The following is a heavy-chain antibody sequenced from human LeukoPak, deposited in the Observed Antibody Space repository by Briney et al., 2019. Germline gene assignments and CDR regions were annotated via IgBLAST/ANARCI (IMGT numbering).Heavy chain of an antibody. CDR1: GGSIGSSNYY. V-gene: IGHV4-39*01. CDR3: ASKRFSSGWAYYFDY. D-gene: IGHD6-19*01. Sequence: SETLSLTGTVSGGSIGSSNYYWGWVRQPPGKGLEWIGFLHSSGNTHYSPSLNSRVNMSVDMSNNQFSLILTSVPVADTAVYYCASKRFSSGWAYYFDYWGQGTLVTVSS. J-gene: IGHJ4*02. CDR2: LHSSGNT.